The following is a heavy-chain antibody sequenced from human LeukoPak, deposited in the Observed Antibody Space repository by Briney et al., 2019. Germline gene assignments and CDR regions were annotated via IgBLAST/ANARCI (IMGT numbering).Heavy chain of an antibody. J-gene: IGHJ4*02. CDR2: ISGSGGST. D-gene: IGHD3-22*01. CDR1: GSTFSSHT. V-gene: IGHV3-23*01. CDR3: AKGILYYYDSSARVG. Sequence: GGSLRLSCAASGSTFSSHTMNWVRQAPGKGLEWVSAISGSGGSTYYADSVKGRFTISRDNSENTLYLQMNSLRAEDTAVYYCAKGILYYYDSSARVGWGQGTLVTVSS.